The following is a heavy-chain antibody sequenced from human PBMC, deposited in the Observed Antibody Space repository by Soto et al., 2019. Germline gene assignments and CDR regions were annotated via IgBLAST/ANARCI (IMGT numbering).Heavy chain of an antibody. CDR2: IWYDGSNK. D-gene: IGHD4-17*01. Sequence: PGGSLRLSCAASGFTFSSYGMHWVRQAPGKGLEWVAVIWYDGSNKYYADSVKGRFTISRDNSKNTLYLQMNSLRAEDTAVYYCARGSAVTTNYYYYYMDVWGKGTTVTVSS. J-gene: IGHJ6*03. V-gene: IGHV3-33*01. CDR3: ARGSAVTTNYYYYYMDV. CDR1: GFTFSSYG.